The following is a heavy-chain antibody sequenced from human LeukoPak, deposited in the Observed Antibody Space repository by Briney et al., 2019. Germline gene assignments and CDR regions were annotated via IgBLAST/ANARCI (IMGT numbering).Heavy chain of an antibody. Sequence: SETLSLTCSVSGVSISSYYWSWIRQPPGKGREWMGDISYSGSTNYNPSLKSRVTISVDTSKNQFSLKLSSVTAADTAVYYCAREYSSSNAPNDYSYYYMDVWGKGTTVTVAS. D-gene: IGHD6-13*01. J-gene: IGHJ6*03. CDR1: GVSISSYY. CDR2: ISYSGST. CDR3: AREYSSSNAPNDYSYYYMDV. V-gene: IGHV4-59*01.